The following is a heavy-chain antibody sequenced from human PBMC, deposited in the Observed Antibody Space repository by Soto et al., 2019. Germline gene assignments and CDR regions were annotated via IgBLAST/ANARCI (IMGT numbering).Heavy chain of an antibody. J-gene: IGHJ4*02. CDR2: MNPNSGNT. Sequence: QVQLVQSGAEVKKPGASVKVSCKASGYTFTSYDINWVRQATGQGLEWMGWMNPNSGNTGYAQKFQGRVTMARNTSISTGYRELSSLRSEDTAVYYCARGKSNYYGSGSYLWGQGTLVTVSS. V-gene: IGHV1-8*01. D-gene: IGHD3-10*01. CDR3: ARGKSNYYGSGSYL. CDR1: GYTFTSYD.